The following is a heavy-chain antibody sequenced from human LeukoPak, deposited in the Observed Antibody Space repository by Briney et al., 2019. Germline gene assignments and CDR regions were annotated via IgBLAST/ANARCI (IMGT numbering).Heavy chain of an antibody. CDR2: IRQDGSET. Sequence: AGGSLRLSCTASGFTFSTQWMSWVRQALGKGLEWVANIRQDGSETQYVDSMKGRFTISRDNAKNSLYLQMNSLRAEDTAMYYCVITTRSRAFDYWGQGTLVTVCS. V-gene: IGHV3-7*01. D-gene: IGHD1-26*01. J-gene: IGHJ4*02. CDR3: VITTRSRAFDY. CDR1: GFTFSTQW.